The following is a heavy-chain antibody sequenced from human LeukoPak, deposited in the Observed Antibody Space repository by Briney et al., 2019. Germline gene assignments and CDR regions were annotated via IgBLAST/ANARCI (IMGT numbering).Heavy chain of an antibody. CDR3: ARVYSGYDGFYYGMDV. Sequence: ASVKVSCKASGYTFNGYYMHWVRQAPGQGLEWMGWINPNSGGTSYAQKFQGRVTMTRDTSISTAYMELSRLRSDDTAVYYCARVYSGYDGFYYGMDVWGQGTTVTVSS. CDR2: INPNSGGT. J-gene: IGHJ6*02. CDR1: GYTFNGYY. V-gene: IGHV1-2*02. D-gene: IGHD5-12*01.